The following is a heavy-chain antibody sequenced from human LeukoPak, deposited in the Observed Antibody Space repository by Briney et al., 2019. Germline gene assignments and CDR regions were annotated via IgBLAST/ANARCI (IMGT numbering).Heavy chain of an antibody. J-gene: IGHJ5*02. V-gene: IGHV4-39*07. CDR3: ARDFWSGSKRYNWFDP. CDR1: GASFSISNYY. D-gene: IGHD3-3*01. Sequence: SETLSLTCTVSGASFSISNYYWGWIRQPPGKGLEWIGSVHYSGSTYSHTSLKSRVTISVDTSKNQFSLKLSSVTAADTAVYYCARDFWSGSKRYNWFDPWGQGTLVTVSS. CDR2: VHYSGST.